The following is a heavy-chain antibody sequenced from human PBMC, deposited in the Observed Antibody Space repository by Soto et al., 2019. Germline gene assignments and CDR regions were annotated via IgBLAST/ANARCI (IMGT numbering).Heavy chain of an antibody. CDR2: ISSNSAYI. Sequence: PGVSLRLSCAASGFTFRSFTMNWVRQAPGNGLEWVSTISSNSAYIYYTDALRGRFTISRDNAKNSLHLQMNSLRAEDTAVYYCTRDASRDSSARGWFEPWGPGTLVTVSS. CDR3: TRDASRDSSARGWFEP. J-gene: IGHJ5*02. V-gene: IGHV3-21*01. D-gene: IGHD6-13*01. CDR1: GFTFRSFT.